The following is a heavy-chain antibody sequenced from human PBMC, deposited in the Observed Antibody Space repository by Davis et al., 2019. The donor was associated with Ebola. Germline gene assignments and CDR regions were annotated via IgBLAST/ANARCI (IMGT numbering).Heavy chain of an antibody. CDR1: GFTFSSYA. D-gene: IGHD1-26*01. J-gene: IGHJ4*02. CDR2: ISGSGGST. CDR3: ARDAVGANFDY. Sequence: GESLKISCAASGFTFSSYAMSWVRQAPGKGLEWVSAISGSGGSTYYADSVKGRFTISRDNSKNTLYLQMNSLRAEDTAVYYCARDAVGANFDYWGQGTLVTVSS. V-gene: IGHV3-23*01.